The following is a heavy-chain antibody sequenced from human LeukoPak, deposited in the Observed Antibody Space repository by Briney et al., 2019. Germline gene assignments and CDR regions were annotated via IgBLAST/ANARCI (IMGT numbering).Heavy chain of an antibody. J-gene: IGHJ4*02. CDR2: IYDSGST. Sequence: SETLSLTCTVSGASIRSGDYYWSWIRQPPGKGLEWIGYIYDSGSTYYNPSLKSRITISVDTSENRFSLKLSSVTAADTAVYYCARVTRTTVTTSFDYWGQGTLVTVSS. V-gene: IGHV4-30-4*01. D-gene: IGHD4-17*01. CDR3: ARVTRTTVTTSFDY. CDR1: GASIRSGDYY.